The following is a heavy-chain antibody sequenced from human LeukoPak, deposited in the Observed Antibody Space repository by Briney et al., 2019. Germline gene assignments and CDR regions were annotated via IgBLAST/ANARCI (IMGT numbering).Heavy chain of an antibody. J-gene: IGHJ5*02. CDR1: GFSVSSNY. V-gene: IGHV3-53*01. CDR3: ARDGSSWSNWLDP. D-gene: IGHD6-13*01. Sequence: GGSLRLSCAASGFSVSSNYMSWVRQAPGKGPEWVSVIYSGGRTEYPEYADSVKGRSTISRDKSKNTLYLQMNSLRAEDTAVYYCARDGSSWSNWLDPWGQGSLVTVSS. CDR2: IYSGGRTEYP.